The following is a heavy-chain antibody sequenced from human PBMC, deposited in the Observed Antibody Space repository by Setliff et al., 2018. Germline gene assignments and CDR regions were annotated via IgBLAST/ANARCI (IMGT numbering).Heavy chain of an antibody. D-gene: IGHD3-3*01. CDR2: INDSGTT. CDR3: RYWSGYYNNDY. J-gene: IGHJ4*02. Sequence: SETLSLTCTVSGGSISSSSYYWGWVRQPPGQGLEWIGEINDSGTTNYSPSLKSRVTISLDASTNQFSLKLRSVSAADTAVYYCRYWSGYYNNDYWGQGTLVTVSS. V-gene: IGHV4-39*07. CDR1: GGSISSSSYY.